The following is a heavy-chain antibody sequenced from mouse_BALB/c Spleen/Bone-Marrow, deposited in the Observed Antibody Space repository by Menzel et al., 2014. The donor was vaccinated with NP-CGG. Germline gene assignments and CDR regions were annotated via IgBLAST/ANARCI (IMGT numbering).Heavy chain of an antibody. J-gene: IGHJ2*01. CDR3: ARPDGNYESYFDY. Sequence: QVQLQQSGPELVKPGASVKMSCKASGCTFTSCYIHWVKQSPGQGLEWIGWIYPGDGSTEYNEKFKGKTTLTADKSSSTAYMLLSSLTSEDSAIYFCARPDGNYESYFDYWGQGTTLTVSS. V-gene: IGHV1S56*01. CDR1: GCTFTSCY. D-gene: IGHD2-1*01. CDR2: IYPGDGST.